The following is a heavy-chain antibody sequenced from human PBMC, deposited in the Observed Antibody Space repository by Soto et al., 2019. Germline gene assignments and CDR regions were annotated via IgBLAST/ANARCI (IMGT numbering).Heavy chain of an antibody. J-gene: IGHJ5*02. CDR1: GESFIGYY. V-gene: IGHV4-34*01. CDR3: ARTDIVTTNWFDP. Sequence: SEPLSHPCAVYGESFIGYYWTWISQHPGKGLEWICEINHRGYTNYNPSLKSRVTISIDTSKNQFSLKLTSVTAADTSFYYCARTDIVTTNWFDPWGRGTLVTVSS. CDR2: INHRGYT. D-gene: IGHD5-12*01.